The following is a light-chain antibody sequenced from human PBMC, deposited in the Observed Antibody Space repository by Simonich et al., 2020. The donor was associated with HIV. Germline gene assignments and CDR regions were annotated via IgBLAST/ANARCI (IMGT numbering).Light chain of an antibody. CDR1: QGISSA. CDR3: QQYNTFPLT. Sequence: AIQLTQSPSSLSASVGDRFTITCRASQGISSALAWYQQKPGKAPKLLIYDASSLESGVPSRFSGSGSGTEFTLTVSSLQPDDFATYYCQQYNTFPLTFGQGTRLEIK. J-gene: IGKJ5*01. V-gene: IGKV1-13*02. CDR2: DAS.